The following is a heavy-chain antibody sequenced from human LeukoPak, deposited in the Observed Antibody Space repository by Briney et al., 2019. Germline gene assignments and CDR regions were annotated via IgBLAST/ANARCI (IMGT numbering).Heavy chain of an antibody. CDR2: INPNSGGT. CDR3: AREAGGSGTYYIDY. V-gene: IGHV1-2*06. Sequence: ASVKVSCKASGYTFTGYYLHWVRQAPGQGLEWMGRINPNSGGTNYAQKFQGRVTMSRDTSITTAYMDLSRLRSDDTAVYYCAREAGGSGTYYIDYWGQGTLVTVSS. CDR1: GYTFTGYY. D-gene: IGHD3-10*01. J-gene: IGHJ4*02.